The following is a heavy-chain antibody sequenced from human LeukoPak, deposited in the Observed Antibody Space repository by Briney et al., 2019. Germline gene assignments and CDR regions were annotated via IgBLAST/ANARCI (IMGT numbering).Heavy chain of an antibody. CDR2: IYYSGST. D-gene: IGHD3-16*01. J-gene: IGHJ6*03. CDR3: ARDREGMITFGGVSYYYMDV. CDR1: GGSISSYY. Sequence: SETLSLTCTVSGGSISSYYWSWIRQPPGKGLEWIGYIYYSGSTNYNPSLKSRVTISVDTSKNQFALKLSSLTAADTAVYYCARDREGMITFGGVSYYYMDVWGKGTTVTVSS. V-gene: IGHV4-59*01.